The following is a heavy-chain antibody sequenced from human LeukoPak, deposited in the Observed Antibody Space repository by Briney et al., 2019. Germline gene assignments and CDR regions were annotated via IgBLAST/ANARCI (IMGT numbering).Heavy chain of an antibody. D-gene: IGHD6-25*01. CDR2: IHHSGST. V-gene: IGHV4-34*01. CDR1: GGSFSGYY. CDR3: ARGGPHYLARLDPFDF. Sequence: SETLSLTCAVHGGSFSGYYWTWIRQPPPRGLEWIGEIHHSGSTNYKPSLKSRVTISVDTYRNQFSLKLSSVTAADTAVYYCARGGPHYLARLDPFDFWGQGTLVTVSS. J-gene: IGHJ4*02.